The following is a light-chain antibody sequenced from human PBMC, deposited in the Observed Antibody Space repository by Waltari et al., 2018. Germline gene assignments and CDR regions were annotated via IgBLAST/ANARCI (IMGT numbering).Light chain of an antibody. Sequence: DIQMTQSPSTLSASVGDRVTITCRASQSILTWLAWYQQKPGKAPRLLMYKASSLQSGFPSRFSGSGSGTEFTLTISSLEPDDFATYYCQQYNTYSPGPTFGGGTKVEIK. CDR2: KAS. V-gene: IGKV1-5*03. CDR1: QSILTW. CDR3: QQYNTYSPGPT. J-gene: IGKJ4*01.